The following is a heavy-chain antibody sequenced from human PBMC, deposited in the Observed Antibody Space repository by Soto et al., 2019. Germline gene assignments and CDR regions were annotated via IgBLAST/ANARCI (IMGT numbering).Heavy chain of an antibody. CDR1: GYTFTSYD. Sequence: VKVSCKASGYTFTSYDINWVRQATGQGLEWMGWMNPNSGNTGYAQKFQGRVTMTRNTSISTAYMELSSLRSEDTAVYYCARGFVDYYYYGMDVWGQGTTVTVSS. CDR3: ARGFVDYYYYGMDV. J-gene: IGHJ6*02. V-gene: IGHV1-8*01. D-gene: IGHD3-16*01. CDR2: MNPNSGNT.